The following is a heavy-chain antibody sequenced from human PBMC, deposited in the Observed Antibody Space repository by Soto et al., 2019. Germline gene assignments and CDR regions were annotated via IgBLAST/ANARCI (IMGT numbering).Heavy chain of an antibody. CDR2: IDHTDRGT. Sequence: EVQLVESGGGLVQPGGSLRLSCSASGYSLSKQWLHWVRQAPGKGLVWVARIDHTDRGTSYADAVKGRFTISRDNAKNTLDLQMDNLRAEDTAVYFCGSVFEFWGQGALVTVSS. J-gene: IGHJ4*02. CDR3: GSVFEF. CDR1: GYSLSKQW. V-gene: IGHV3-74*01.